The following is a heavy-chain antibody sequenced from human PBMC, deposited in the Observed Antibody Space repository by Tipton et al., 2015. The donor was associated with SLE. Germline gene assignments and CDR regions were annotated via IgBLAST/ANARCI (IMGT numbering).Heavy chain of an antibody. D-gene: IGHD3-3*01. V-gene: IGHV3-7*01. CDR1: GFSFSSYW. Sequence: GSLRLSCAASGFSFSSYWMNWVRQAPGKGLEWVANIKEDGSDQYYVGSVKGRFAISRDNVKNSLFLQMNSLRDEDTAVYFCARGEPSIFAVAISPSPEMDVWGKGTAVTVSS. CDR2: IKEDGSDQ. J-gene: IGHJ6*04. CDR3: ARGEPSIFAVAISPSPEMDV.